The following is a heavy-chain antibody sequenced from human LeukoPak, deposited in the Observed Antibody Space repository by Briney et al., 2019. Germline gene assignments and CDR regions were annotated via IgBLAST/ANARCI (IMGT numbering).Heavy chain of an antibody. J-gene: IGHJ6*04. V-gene: IGHV3-23*01. D-gene: IGHD3-9*01. Sequence: GGSLRLSCAASGFTFSSYAMSWVRQAPGKGLEWVSAISGSGGSTYYADSVKGRFTISRDNAKNTLYLQMNSLRAEDTAVYYCARGDHTYYDILGYYYYYGMDVWGKGTTVTVSS. CDR3: ARGDHTYYDILGYYYYYGMDV. CDR2: ISGSGGST. CDR1: GFTFSSYA.